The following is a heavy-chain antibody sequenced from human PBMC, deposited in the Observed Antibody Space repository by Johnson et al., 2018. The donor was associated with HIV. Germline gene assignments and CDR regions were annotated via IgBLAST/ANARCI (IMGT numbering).Heavy chain of an antibody. CDR3: ARVQIAARWSDALHF. CDR1: GFTVSSNE. D-gene: IGHD6-6*01. CDR2: ISGGST. J-gene: IGHJ3*01. Sequence: VQLVESGGGVVQPGGSLRLSCAASGFTVSSNEMSWVRQAPGKGLEWVSSISGGSTYYADSVKARFTISRDNSKNTLYLVMNRLRPEDTAVYYCARVQIAARWSDALHFWGQGTKVTVSS. V-gene: IGHV3-38-3*01.